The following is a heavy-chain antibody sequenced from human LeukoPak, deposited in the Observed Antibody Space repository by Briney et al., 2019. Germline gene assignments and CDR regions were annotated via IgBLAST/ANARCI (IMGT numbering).Heavy chain of an antibody. V-gene: IGHV3-23*01. Sequence: GGSLRLSCAASGFTLGNYVMSWVRQAPGKGLKWVSSIHYIGDSTYYADSVKGRFTISRYDSKSTLFLEMNSLRAEDTAVYYCARQPTGFPNWFDLWGQGAPVTVSS. CDR1: GFTLGNYV. CDR3: ARQPTGFPNWFDL. CDR2: IHYIGDST. J-gene: IGHJ5*02. D-gene: IGHD1-14*01.